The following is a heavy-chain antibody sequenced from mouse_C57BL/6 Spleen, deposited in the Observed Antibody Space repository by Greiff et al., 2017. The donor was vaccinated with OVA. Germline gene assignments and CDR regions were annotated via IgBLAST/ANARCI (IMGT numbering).Heavy chain of an antibody. V-gene: IGHV1-55*01. CDR3: ARGTMVNAMDY. CDR2: IYPGSGST. J-gene: IGHJ4*01. D-gene: IGHD2-2*01. CDR1: GYTFTSYW. Sequence: VQLQQPGAELVKPGASVKMSCKASGYTFTSYWITWVKQRPGQGLEWIGDIYPGSGSTNYNEKFKRKATLTVDTSSSTAYMQLSSLTSEDSAVYYCARGTMVNAMDYWGQGTSVTVSS.